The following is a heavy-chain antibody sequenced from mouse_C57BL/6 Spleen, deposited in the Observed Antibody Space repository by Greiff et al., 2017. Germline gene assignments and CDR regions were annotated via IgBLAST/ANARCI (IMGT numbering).Heavy chain of an antibody. CDR1: GYTFTSYW. Sequence: QVQLQQPGAELVKPGASVKLSCKASGYTFTSYWMHWVKQRPGQGLEWIGMIHPNSGSTNYNEKFKSKATLTVDKSSSTAYMQLSSLTSEDSAVYYCARGDTTVVADFDYWGQGTTLTVSS. V-gene: IGHV1-64*01. D-gene: IGHD1-1*01. CDR3: ARGDTTVVADFDY. CDR2: IHPNSGST. J-gene: IGHJ2*01.